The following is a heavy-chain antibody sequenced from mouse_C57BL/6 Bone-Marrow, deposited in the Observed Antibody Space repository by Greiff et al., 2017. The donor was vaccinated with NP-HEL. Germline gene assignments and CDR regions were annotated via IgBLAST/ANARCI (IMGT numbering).Heavy chain of an antibody. D-gene: IGHD2-3*01. Sequence: VKLQQPGAELVKPGASVKLSCKASGYTFTSYWMQWVKQRPGQGLEWIGEIDPSDSYTNYNQKFKGKATLTVDTSSSTAYMQLSSLTSEDSAVYYCAREGWLLLAWFAYWGQGTLVTVSA. J-gene: IGHJ3*01. CDR3: AREGWLLLAWFAY. V-gene: IGHV1-50*01. CDR1: GYTFTSYW. CDR2: IDPSDSYT.